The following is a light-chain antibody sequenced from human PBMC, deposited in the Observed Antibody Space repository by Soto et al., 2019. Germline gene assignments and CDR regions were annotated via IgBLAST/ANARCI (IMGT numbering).Light chain of an antibody. V-gene: IGLV2-23*02. J-gene: IGLJ2*01. CDR3: CSYAGSVV. CDR2: EVS. CDR1: SSDVGSYNR. Sequence: QSALTQPDSGSGSPGQSITLSCTGTSSDVGSYNRVSWYQQHPGKAPKLMIYEVSKRPSGVSNRFSGSKSGNTASLTISGLQAEDEADYYCCSYAGSVVFGGGTKLTVL.